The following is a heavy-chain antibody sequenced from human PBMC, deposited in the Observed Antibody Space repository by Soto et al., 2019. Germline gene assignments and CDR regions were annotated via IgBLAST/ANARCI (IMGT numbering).Heavy chain of an antibody. D-gene: IGHD1-7*01. J-gene: IGHJ4*02. CDR1: GGSISSGNYY. V-gene: IGHV4-30-4*01. CDR2: ISYSGST. Sequence: QVQLQESGPGLVKPSQTLSLTCTVSGGSISSGNYYWSWIRQPPGKGLGWIGFISYSGSTYYSASLQSRVTMSVDTSKNQFSLNLSFVTAADTAVYYCATMGTPATGLYYFDYWGQGTLVTVSS. CDR3: ATMGTPATGLYYFDY.